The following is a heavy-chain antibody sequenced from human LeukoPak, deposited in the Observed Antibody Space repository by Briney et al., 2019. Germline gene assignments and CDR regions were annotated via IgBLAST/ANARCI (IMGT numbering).Heavy chain of an antibody. CDR2: ISRGISTV. CDR3: ARGSEWDLPVCDQ. Sequence: QPGGSLRLSCAASGFTFSSYSMNWVRQAPGKGLEWVSYISRGISTVYYADSVKGRFTISRDNAKNSLYLQLNSLRAEDTAVYYCARGSEWDLPVCDQWGQGTLVTVSS. CDR1: GFTFSSYS. J-gene: IGHJ4*02. D-gene: IGHD1-26*01. V-gene: IGHV3-48*04.